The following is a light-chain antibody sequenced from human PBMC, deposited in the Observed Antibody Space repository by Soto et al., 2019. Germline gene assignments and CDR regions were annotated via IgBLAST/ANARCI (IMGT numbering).Light chain of an antibody. CDR3: QQYGGSPIT. Sequence: IVMTQSPATLSMAPWERATLSCRASQSLNRDLAWYQQKPGQSPRLLIFGASTRATGIPARFSGSGSGTDFTLTISRLEPEDFALYYCQQYGGSPITFGLGTRLEIK. CDR1: QSLNRD. V-gene: IGKV3-15*01. CDR2: GAS. J-gene: IGKJ5*01.